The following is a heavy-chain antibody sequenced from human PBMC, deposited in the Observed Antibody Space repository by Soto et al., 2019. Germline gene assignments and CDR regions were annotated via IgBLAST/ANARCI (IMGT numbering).Heavy chain of an antibody. V-gene: IGHV1-18*01. J-gene: IGHJ4*02. CDR3: AREMWTRSGPQNFFDY. Sequence: ASVKVSCKASGYSFTNYGFCWVRQIPGQGLEWMGYISPSSGYTTYAPNLQERVIMTTDSSTTTVYMELRSLTSDDTAVYYCAREMWTRSGPQNFFDYWGQGALVTVSS. D-gene: IGHD6-25*01. CDR2: ISPSSGYT. CDR1: GYSFTNYG.